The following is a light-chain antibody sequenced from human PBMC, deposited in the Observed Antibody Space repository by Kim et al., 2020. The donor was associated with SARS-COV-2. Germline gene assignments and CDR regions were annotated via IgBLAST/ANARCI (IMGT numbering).Light chain of an antibody. J-gene: IGLJ1*01. CDR3: SALDSSLSAYV. CDR2: RNN. Sequence: AGLTQPPSVSKGLRQTATLTCTGNSNIVGNQGAAWLQQHQGHPPKLLSYRNNNRPSGISERFSASRSGNTASLTITGLQPEDEADYYCSALDSSLSAYVFGTGTKVTVL. V-gene: IGLV10-54*02. CDR1: SNIVGNQG.